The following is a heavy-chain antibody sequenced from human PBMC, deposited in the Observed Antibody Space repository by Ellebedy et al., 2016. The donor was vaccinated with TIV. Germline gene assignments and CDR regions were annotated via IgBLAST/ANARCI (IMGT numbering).Heavy chain of an antibody. CDR2: IIPFFGTP. Sequence: AASVKVSCKTSGGTFSSYTFSWMRLAPGQGLEWMGGIIPFFGTPNYAQKFQGRVTITADKSTSTVYMELSSLSSEDTALYYCARAPLSGVFYGMDVWGQGTRSPSP. J-gene: IGHJ6*02. CDR3: ARAPLSGVFYGMDV. D-gene: IGHD3-16*02. V-gene: IGHV1-69*06. CDR1: GGTFSSYT.